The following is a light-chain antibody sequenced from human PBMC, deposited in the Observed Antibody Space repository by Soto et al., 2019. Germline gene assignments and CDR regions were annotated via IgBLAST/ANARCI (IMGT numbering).Light chain of an antibody. V-gene: IGKV1-12*01. J-gene: IGKJ4*01. CDR3: QQGYSFPLT. CDR1: QNINSW. CDR2: DAS. Sequence: DIQMTQSPSTVSAFVGDTVTITCRASQNINSWLAWYQQKPGSAPKVLIYDASNLESGVPSRFSGSGSGTDFTLTISSLQPEDFATYYCQQGYSFPLTFGGGTKVDIK.